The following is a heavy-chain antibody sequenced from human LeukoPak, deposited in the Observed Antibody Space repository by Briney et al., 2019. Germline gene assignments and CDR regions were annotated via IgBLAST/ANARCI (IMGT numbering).Heavy chain of an antibody. CDR3: AKVKAVVVPALSYFDY. CDR1: GFTFSDYY. CDR2: ISSSGSTI. D-gene: IGHD2-2*01. V-gene: IGHV3-11*01. Sequence: GGSLRLSCAASGFTFSDYYMSWIRQAPGKGLEWVSYISSSGSTIYYADSVKGRFTISRDNSKNTLYLQMNSLRAEDTAVYYCAKVKAVVVPALSYFDYWGQGTLVTVSS. J-gene: IGHJ4*02.